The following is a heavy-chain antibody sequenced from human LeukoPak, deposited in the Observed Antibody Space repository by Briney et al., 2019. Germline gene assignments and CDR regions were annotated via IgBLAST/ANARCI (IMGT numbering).Heavy chain of an antibody. V-gene: IGHV1-2*02. D-gene: IGHD2-15*01. CDR2: INPNSGGT. CDR1: GYTFTGYY. Sequence: ASVKVSCKASGYTFTGYYMHWVRQAPGQGLEWMGWINPNSGGTNYAQKFQGRVTMTRDTSISTAYMDLRSLRSDDTAVYHCARVALGSWYFDLWGRGTLVTVSS. CDR3: ARVALGSWYFDL. J-gene: IGHJ2*01.